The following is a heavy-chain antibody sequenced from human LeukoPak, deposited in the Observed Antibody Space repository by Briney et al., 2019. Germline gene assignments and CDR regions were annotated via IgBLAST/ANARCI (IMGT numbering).Heavy chain of an antibody. Sequence: GGSLSLSCAASGFTFSDFSMNWIRQAPGKGLEWLSYISITATTIYYVDSVKGRFTISRDNARNSLYLQINNLRAEDTAVYYCARGFNTMDVWGQGTTVTVSS. V-gene: IGHV3-11*01. CDR3: ARGFNTMDV. D-gene: IGHD3-10*01. CDR1: GFTFSDFS. J-gene: IGHJ6*02. CDR2: ISITATTI.